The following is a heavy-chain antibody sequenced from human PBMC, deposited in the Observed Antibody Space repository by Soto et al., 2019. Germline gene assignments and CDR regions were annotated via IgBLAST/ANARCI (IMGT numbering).Heavy chain of an antibody. CDR3: ARTMVGARERYFEH. CDR2: IFHTGTT. J-gene: IGHJ4*02. CDR1: GASISSGYH. V-gene: IGHV4-38-2*02. Sequence: ETLSLTCTVSGASISSGYHWAWIRQPPGMRLEWVASIFHTGTTYYSPSLTSRVTISVDTSKNQFSLKLTSVTAADTDVYYCARTMVGARERYFEHWGRGNLVTLAS. D-gene: IGHD1-26*01.